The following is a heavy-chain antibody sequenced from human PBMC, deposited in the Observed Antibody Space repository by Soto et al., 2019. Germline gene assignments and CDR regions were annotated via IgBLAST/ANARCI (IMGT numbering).Heavy chain of an antibody. CDR2: IIPIFGTA. V-gene: IGHV1-69*13. Sequence: SVKVSCKASGGTFSSYAISWVRQAPGQGLEWMGGIIPIFGTANYAQKFQGRVTITADESTSTAYMELNSLRAEDTAVYYCAKAYNFGSGSSRPFDPWGQGTLVTVSS. CDR1: GGTFSSYA. D-gene: IGHD3-10*01. J-gene: IGHJ5*02. CDR3: AKAYNFGSGSSRPFDP.